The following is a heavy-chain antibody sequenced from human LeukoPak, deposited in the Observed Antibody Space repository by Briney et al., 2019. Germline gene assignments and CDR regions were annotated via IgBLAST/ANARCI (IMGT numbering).Heavy chain of an antibody. D-gene: IGHD2-21*02. Sequence: SETLSLTCTVSGGSISSYYWSWIRQPPGKGLEWIGYIYYSGSTNYNPSLKSRVTISVDTSKNQFSLKLSSVTAADTAVYYCARHPSTYCGGDCYSFWFDPWGQGTLVIVSS. J-gene: IGHJ5*02. CDR1: GGSISSYY. CDR3: ARHPSTYCGGDCYSFWFDP. CDR2: IYYSGST. V-gene: IGHV4-59*08.